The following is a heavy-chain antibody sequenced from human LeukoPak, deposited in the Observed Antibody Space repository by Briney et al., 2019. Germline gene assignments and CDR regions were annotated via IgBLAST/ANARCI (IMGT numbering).Heavy chain of an antibody. CDR2: AYYSGHT. CDR3: ARDQDSYGLFDY. CDR1: GGSISDNY. V-gene: IGHV4-59*12. Sequence: SETLSLTCTVSGGSISDNYWSWIRQPPGKGLEWIGYAYYSGHTNYNSSLKSRVTMSLDTSKNQFSLKLSSVTAADTAVYYCARDQDSYGLFDYWGQGTLVTVSS. J-gene: IGHJ4*02. D-gene: IGHD5-18*01.